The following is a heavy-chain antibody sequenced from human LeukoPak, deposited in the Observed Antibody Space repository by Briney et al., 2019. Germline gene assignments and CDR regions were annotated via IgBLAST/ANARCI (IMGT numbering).Heavy chain of an antibody. CDR2: ISGDGTRT. D-gene: IGHD3-16*01. CDR1: GFSFSSYA. V-gene: IGHV3-23*01. CDR3: AKWPEGAMDYLEY. J-gene: IGHJ4*02. Sequence: GGSLRLSCAASGFSFSSYAMTWARQAPVKGLEWVSAISGDGTRTYYADSVKGRFTISRDNSKNTLYLEMSSLRVEDTAIYYCAKWPEGAMDYLEYWGQGTLVTVSS.